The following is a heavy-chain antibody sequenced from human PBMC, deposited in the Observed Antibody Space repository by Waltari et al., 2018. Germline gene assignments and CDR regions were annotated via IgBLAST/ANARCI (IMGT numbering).Heavy chain of an antibody. D-gene: IGHD5-18*01. CDR1: GFTVSSNH. V-gene: IGHV3-66*02. J-gene: IGHJ4*02. CDR3: ARARDEETAMVYFDR. CDR2: IYCAGST. Sequence: EVQLVESGGGLVHPGGSLRLSCAASGFTVSSNHMSWVRQAPGKGRGWVSIIYCAGSTDDPDPVRGRFTISRDNSKNTVHLQMNSLGVEDTAIYYCARARDEETAMVYFDRWGQGTLVSVSS.